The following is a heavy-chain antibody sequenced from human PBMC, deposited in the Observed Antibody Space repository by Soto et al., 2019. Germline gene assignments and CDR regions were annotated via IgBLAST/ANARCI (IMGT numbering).Heavy chain of an antibody. J-gene: IGHJ3*02. CDR3: AADPNPLASVVFDI. V-gene: IGHV1-58*01. Sequence: EASVKVSCKASGFTFTSSAVQWVRQARGQRLEWIGWIVVGSGNTNYAQKFQERVTITRDMSTSTAYMELSSLRSEDTAVYYCAADPNPLASVVFDIWGQGTMVTVSS. CDR2: IVVGSGNT. D-gene: IGHD2-8*01. CDR1: GFTFTSSA.